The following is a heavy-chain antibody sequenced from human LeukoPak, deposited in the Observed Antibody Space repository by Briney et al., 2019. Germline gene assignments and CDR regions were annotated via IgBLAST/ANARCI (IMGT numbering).Heavy chain of an antibody. CDR3: AVHLPGDHLDP. D-gene: IGHD2-21*02. Sequence: GASVKVSCKASGYTFTIYDINWVRQAAGQGLEWMGWMNPDSGNTDFAQKFQGRVTMTRNTSISTAYMELSSLTSEDTAVYYCAVHLPGDHLDPWGQGTLVTVSS. J-gene: IGHJ5*02. V-gene: IGHV1-8*01. CDR2: MNPDSGNT. CDR1: GYTFTIYD.